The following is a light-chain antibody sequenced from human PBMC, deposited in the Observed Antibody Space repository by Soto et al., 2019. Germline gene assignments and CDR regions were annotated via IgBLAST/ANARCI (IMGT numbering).Light chain of an antibody. Sequence: QPASVSGSPGQSITISCTGTSSDVGGYNYVSWYQQHPGKAPKLMIYEVSNRPSGVSNRFSGSKSGNTASLTISGLQAEDEADYYCSSYTSSSTPLYVFGTGTKVTVL. CDR1: SSDVGGYNY. V-gene: IGLV2-14*01. CDR3: SSYTSSSTPLYV. J-gene: IGLJ1*01. CDR2: EVS.